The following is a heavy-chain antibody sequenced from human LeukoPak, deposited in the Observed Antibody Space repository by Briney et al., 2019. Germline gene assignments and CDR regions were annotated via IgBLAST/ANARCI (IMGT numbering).Heavy chain of an antibody. Sequence: ASVKVSCKASGYTFTRYGISWVRQAPGQGLAWMGWISAYNGNTNYAQKLQGRVTMTTDTSTSTAYMELRSLRSDDTAVYYCARRHDSGAYDAFDIWGQGTMVTVSS. V-gene: IGHV1-18*01. CDR2: ISAYNGNT. CDR3: ARRHDSGAYDAFDI. CDR1: GYTFTRYG. J-gene: IGHJ3*02. D-gene: IGHD4-17*01.